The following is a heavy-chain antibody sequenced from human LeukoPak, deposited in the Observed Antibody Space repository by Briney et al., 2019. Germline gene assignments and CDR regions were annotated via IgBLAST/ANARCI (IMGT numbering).Heavy chain of an antibody. V-gene: IGHV3-9*01. CDR3: ARGDSSWYSYYYGMDV. J-gene: IGHJ6*02. D-gene: IGHD6-13*01. Sequence: GGSLRLSCAASGFTFDDYAMHWVRQAPGKGLEWVSGISWNSGSIGYADSVKGRFTISRDNAKNSLYLQMNSLRAEDTALYYCARGDSSWYSYYYGMDVWGQGTTVTVSS. CDR1: GFTFDDYA. CDR2: ISWNSGSI.